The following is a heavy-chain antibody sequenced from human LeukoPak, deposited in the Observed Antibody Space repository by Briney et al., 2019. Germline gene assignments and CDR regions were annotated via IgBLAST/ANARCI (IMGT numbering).Heavy chain of an antibody. CDR2: VSDDGNNI. D-gene: IGHD3-16*02. V-gene: IGHV3-30*04. CDR3: ARDFFAFGGVIALLDY. CDR1: GFTFSNYP. J-gene: IGHJ4*02. Sequence: PGGSLRLSCAASGFTFSNYPMHWVRQAPGKGLEWVAVVSDDGNNIYYADSVKGRFTISRDNSKNTLYLQMNSLRDEDTAVYYCARDFFAFGGVIALLDYWGQGTLVTVSS.